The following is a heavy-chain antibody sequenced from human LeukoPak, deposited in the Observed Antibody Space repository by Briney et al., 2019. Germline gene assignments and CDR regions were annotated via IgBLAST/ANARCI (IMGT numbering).Heavy chain of an antibody. D-gene: IGHD2-2*01. Sequence: GGSLRLSCAASGFTFSSYWMSWVRQAPGKGLEWVANIKQDGSEKYYVDSVKGRFTISRDNAKNSLYLQMNSLRAEDTAVYYCARWFNIVVVPAARYFDYWGQGTLVTVSS. V-gene: IGHV3-7*01. CDR2: IKQDGSEK. CDR1: GFTFSSYW. J-gene: IGHJ4*02. CDR3: ARWFNIVVVPAARYFDY.